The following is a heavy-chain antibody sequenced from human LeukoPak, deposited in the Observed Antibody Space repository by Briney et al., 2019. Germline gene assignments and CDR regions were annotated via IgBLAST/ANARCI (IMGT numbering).Heavy chain of an antibody. V-gene: IGHV4-34*01. Sequence: SQTLSLTCAVYGGSFSGYYWSWIRQPPGKGLEWIGEINHSGSTNYNPSLKSRVTISVDTSKNQFSLKLSSVTAADTAVYYCARRDPYYYDSSGYYWGQGTLVTVSS. J-gene: IGHJ4*02. CDR2: INHSGST. D-gene: IGHD3-22*01. CDR3: ARRDPYYYDSSGYY. CDR1: GGSFSGYY.